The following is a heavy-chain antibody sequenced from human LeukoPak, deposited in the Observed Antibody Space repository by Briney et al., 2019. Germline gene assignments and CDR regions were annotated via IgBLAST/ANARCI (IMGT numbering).Heavy chain of an antibody. CDR2: ISYDGSNK. CDR1: GFTFSSYA. V-gene: IGHV3-30*04. J-gene: IGHJ4*02. D-gene: IGHD3-22*01. CDR3: AKRGYDTSGYYGYFDY. Sequence: GGSLRLSCAASGFTFSSYAMHWVRQAPGKGLEWVAVISYDGSNKYYADSVKGRFTISRDNSKNTLYLQMNSLRAEDTAVYYCAKRGYDTSGYYGYFDYWAQETLVTVSS.